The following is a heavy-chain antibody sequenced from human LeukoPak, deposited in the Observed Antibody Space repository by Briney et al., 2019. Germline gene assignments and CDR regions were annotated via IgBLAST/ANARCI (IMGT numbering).Heavy chain of an antibody. Sequence: GGSLRLSCAASGFTFSSNAMSWVRQAPGKGLEWVSAISISGGSTYYADSVKGRFTISRDNSENTLYLQMNSLRAEDTAVYYCAKGGYCSSTSCYGYFDSWGQGPLVTVSS. J-gene: IGHJ4*02. CDR1: GFTFSSNA. CDR3: AKGGYCSSTSCYGYFDS. V-gene: IGHV3-23*01. CDR2: ISISGGST. D-gene: IGHD2-2*01.